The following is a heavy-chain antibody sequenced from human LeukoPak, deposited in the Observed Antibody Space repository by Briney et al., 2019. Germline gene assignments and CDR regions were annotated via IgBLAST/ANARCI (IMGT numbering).Heavy chain of an antibody. D-gene: IGHD3-22*01. Sequence: SQTLSLTCAVSGGSISSGGYSWSWIRQPPGKGQEWIGYIYHSGSTYYNPSLKSRVTISVDRSKNQFSLKLSSVTAADTAVYYCARAGAYYYDSSGYLRGAYYYYGMDVWGQGTTVTVSS. J-gene: IGHJ6*02. V-gene: IGHV4-30-2*01. CDR3: ARAGAYYYDSSGYLRGAYYYYGMDV. CDR1: GGSISSGGYS. CDR2: IYHSGST.